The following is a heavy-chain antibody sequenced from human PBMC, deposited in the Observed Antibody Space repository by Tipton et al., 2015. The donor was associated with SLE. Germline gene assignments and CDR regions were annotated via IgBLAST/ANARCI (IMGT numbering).Heavy chain of an antibody. V-gene: IGHV4-34*01. CDR2: ISHSGST. J-gene: IGHJ4*02. D-gene: IGHD6-13*01. Sequence: TLSLTCAVYGGSFSGHHWSWIRQPPGKGLEWIGEISHSGSTNYNPSLKSRVTISVDTSKNQFSLKLNSVTAADTAVYYCARDQIAAPGTLDYWGQGTLVTVSS. CDR1: GGSFSGHH. CDR3: ARDQIAAPGTLDY.